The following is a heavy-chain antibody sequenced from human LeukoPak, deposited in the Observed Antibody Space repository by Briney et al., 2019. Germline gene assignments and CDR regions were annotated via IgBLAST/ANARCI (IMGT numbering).Heavy chain of an antibody. CDR3: ARGGHYFASGSYGYFDY. CDR2: FYSGGST. D-gene: IGHD3-10*01. CDR1: GFTVSSNH. J-gene: IGHJ4*02. Sequence: GGSLRLSCAASGFTVSSNHMTWVRQAPGKGLEWVSIFYSGGSTYYADSVKGRFTISRDISKSTLYLQMNSLRVEDTAVYYCARGGHYFASGSYGYFDYWGQGALVIVSS. V-gene: IGHV3-53*01.